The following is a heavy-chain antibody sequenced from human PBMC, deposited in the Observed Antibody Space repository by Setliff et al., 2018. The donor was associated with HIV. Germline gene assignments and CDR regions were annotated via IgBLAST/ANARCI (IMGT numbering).Heavy chain of an antibody. Sequence: GGSLRLSCAASGFTFSSAWMGWVRQAPAKGLEWVANISPDGSAKDYVDSVKGRFTISRDNAKNSLYLQMNSLRAGDTAMYFCARWGSGSYERVFDYWGQGMLVTVSS. CDR1: GFTFSSAW. J-gene: IGHJ4*02. V-gene: IGHV3-7*01. CDR2: ISPDGSAK. D-gene: IGHD1-26*01. CDR3: ARWGSGSYERVFDY.